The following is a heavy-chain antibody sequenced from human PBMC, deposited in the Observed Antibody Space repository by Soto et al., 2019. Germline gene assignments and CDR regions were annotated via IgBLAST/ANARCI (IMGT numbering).Heavy chain of an antibody. V-gene: IGHV4-31*03. D-gene: IGHD4-17*01. J-gene: IGHJ4*02. Sequence: SETLSLNCTVSGGSILNGGHYWTWIRQHPGKGLEWIGRIFFSGNTHYNPALKSRLTLSLDTAKNQFSLKLTAVTAADTAIYYCARDNYGGRLDFWGPGTLVTVSS. CDR3: ARDNYGGRLDF. CDR2: IFFSGNT. CDR1: GGSILNGGHY.